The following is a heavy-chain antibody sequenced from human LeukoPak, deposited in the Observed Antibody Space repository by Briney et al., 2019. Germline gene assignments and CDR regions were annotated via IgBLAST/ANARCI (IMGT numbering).Heavy chain of an antibody. CDR2: ISSSCGST. V-gene: IGHV3-21*01. J-gene: IGHJ4*02. CDR1: GFTFSSYG. CDR3: ATDGAVVRRRFDY. Sequence: AGSLRLSCAASGFTFSSYGMNWVRQAPGKGLEWVSAISSSCGSTYYADSVKGRFTISRDNAKNSLYLQMNSLRAEDTAADYCATDGAVVRRRFDYWGQGTLVTVSP. D-gene: IGHD3-16*02.